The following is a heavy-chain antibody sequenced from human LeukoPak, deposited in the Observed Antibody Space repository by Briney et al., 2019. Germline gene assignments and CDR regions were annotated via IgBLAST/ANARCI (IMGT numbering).Heavy chain of an antibody. CDR2: IYTSGST. CDR3: ARTTFYYDSSGYPSGYYYYYYYMDV. D-gene: IGHD3-22*01. V-gene: IGHV4-61*02. Sequence: SETLSLTCTVSGGSISSSSYYWSWIRQPAGKGLEWIGRIYTSGSTNYNPSLKSRVTISVDTSKNQFSLKLSSVTAADTAVYYCARTTFYYDSSGYPSGYYYYYYYMDVWGKGTTVTISS. CDR1: GGSISSSSYY. J-gene: IGHJ6*03.